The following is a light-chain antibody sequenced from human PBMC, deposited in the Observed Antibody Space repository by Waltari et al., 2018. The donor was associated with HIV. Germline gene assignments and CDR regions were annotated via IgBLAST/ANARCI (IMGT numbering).Light chain of an antibody. CDR2: WAA. CDR1: KSVLYSANNKNY. V-gene: IGKV4-1*01. J-gene: IGKJ1*01. CDR3: QQHYSTPPA. Sequence: DIVMTQSPDSLAVSLGERATINCKSSKSVLYSANNKNYVAWYQQKPGQPPKLLIYWAASRESGVPDLVSGSGSGTDFTLTISSLQAEEVAVYYGQQHYSTPPAFGQGTKVEIK.